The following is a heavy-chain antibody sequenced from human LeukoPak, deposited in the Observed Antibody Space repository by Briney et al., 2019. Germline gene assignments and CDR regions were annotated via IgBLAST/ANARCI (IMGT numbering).Heavy chain of an antibody. J-gene: IGHJ3*02. Sequence: SETLSLTCTVSGGSISSYYWSWIRQPAGKGLEWIGRIYTSGSTNYNPSLKSRVTMSVDTSKNQFSLKLSSVTAADTVVYYCARDYYYDSSGYYPDAFDIWGQGTMVTVSS. CDR1: GGSISSYY. D-gene: IGHD3-22*01. CDR3: ARDYYYDSSGYYPDAFDI. V-gene: IGHV4-4*07. CDR2: IYTSGST.